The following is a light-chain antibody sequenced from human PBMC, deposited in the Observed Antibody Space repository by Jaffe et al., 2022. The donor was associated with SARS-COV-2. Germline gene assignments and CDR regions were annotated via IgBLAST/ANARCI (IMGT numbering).Light chain of an antibody. CDR3: QQYIYGAT. V-gene: IGKV1-5*03. Sequence: DIQMTQSPSTLSASVGDRVTITCRASQSISSWLAWYQQKPGKAPNLLIYKASSLESGVPSRFSGSGSGTEFALTISSLQPDDFATYYCQQYIYGATFGQGTKLEIK. CDR1: QSISSW. CDR2: KAS. J-gene: IGKJ2*01.